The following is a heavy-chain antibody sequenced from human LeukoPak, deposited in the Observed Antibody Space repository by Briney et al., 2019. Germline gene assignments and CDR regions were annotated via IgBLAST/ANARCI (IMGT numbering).Heavy chain of an antibody. CDR1: GFTFSSYW. J-gene: IGHJ4*02. V-gene: IGHV3-7*01. CDR3: ARDLIVGATTWIWGAPVDY. D-gene: IGHD1-26*01. CDR2: IKQDGSEK. Sequence: GGSLRLSCAASGFTFSSYWMSWVRQAPGKGLEWVANIKQDGSEKYHVDSVKGRFTISRDNAKNSLYLQMNSLRAEDTAVYYCARDLIVGATTWIWGAPVDYRGQGTLVTVSS.